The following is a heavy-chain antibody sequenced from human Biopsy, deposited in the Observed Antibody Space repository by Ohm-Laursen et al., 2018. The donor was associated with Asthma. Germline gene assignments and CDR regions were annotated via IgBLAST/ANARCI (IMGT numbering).Heavy chain of an antibody. CDR1: GGSISSSY. D-gene: IGHD2-15*01. CDR3: AGFCSGGNCPDH. V-gene: IGHV4-59*07. Sequence: SDTLSLTCSVSGGSISSSYWSWIRQPPGKGLEWIGYIYHSGGTNYNPSLKSRVTMSVDTSKKQISLRLSSVIAADTAVYYCAGFCSGGNCPDHWGQGTLVTVSS. J-gene: IGHJ4*02. CDR2: IYHSGGT.